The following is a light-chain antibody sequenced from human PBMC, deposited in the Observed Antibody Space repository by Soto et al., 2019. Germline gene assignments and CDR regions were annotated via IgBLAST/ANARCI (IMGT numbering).Light chain of an antibody. CDR3: SSFAGTIFYV. CDR1: SSDVGGYNY. CDR2: ETT. Sequence: QSALTQPPSASGSPGQSVTISCTGTSSDVGGYNYVSWYQQHPGKAPKLTIYETTKRPSGVPDRFSGSKSGNTASLTVSGLQAEDEADYFCSSFAGTIFYVFGTGTKVTVL. J-gene: IGLJ1*01. V-gene: IGLV2-8*01.